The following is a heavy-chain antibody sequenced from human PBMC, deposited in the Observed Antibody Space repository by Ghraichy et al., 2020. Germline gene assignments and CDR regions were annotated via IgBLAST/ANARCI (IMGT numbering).Heavy chain of an antibody. CDR1: GGTFSSYA. V-gene: IGHV1-69*13. Sequence: SVKVSCKASGGTFSSYAISWVRQAPGQGLEWMGGIIPIFGTANYAQKFQGTVTITADESTSTAYMELSSLRSDDTAVYYCARVESGSSFDYWGQGTLVTVSS. D-gene: IGHD3-3*01. CDR3: ARVESGSSFDY. CDR2: IIPIFGTA. J-gene: IGHJ4*02.